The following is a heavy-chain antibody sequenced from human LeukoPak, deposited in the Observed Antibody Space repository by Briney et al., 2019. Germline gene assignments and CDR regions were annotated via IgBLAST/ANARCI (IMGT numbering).Heavy chain of an antibody. Sequence: GGPLRLSCAASGFTFSSYAMSWIRQTPGKGLEWVSSISGNADSTHHADSVKGRFTISRDNSKNTLYLQMKTLRAEDTAVYYCAKDGLGYSTWGQGTLVTVSS. D-gene: IGHD5-18*01. V-gene: IGHV3-23*01. CDR2: ISGNADST. CDR3: AKDGLGYST. J-gene: IGHJ5*02. CDR1: GFTFSSYA.